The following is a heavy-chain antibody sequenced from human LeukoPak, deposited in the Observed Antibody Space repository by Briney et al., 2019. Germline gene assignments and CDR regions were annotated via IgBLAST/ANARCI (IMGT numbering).Heavy chain of an antibody. Sequence: PSETLSLTCTVSGGSISSYYWNWIRQPPGKGLEWIGYIYYSGSTSYNPSLKRRVTISVDTSKNQFSLKLSSVTAADTAVYYCARHGLRQFARSHFDYWGQGTLVTVSS. CDR3: ARHGLRQFARSHFDY. CDR1: GGSISSYY. CDR2: IYYSGST. J-gene: IGHJ4*02. D-gene: IGHD3-10*01. V-gene: IGHV4-59*01.